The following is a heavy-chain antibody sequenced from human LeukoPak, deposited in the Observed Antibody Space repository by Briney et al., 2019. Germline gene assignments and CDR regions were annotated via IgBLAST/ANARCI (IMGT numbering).Heavy chain of an antibody. V-gene: IGHV1-2*02. CDR3: ARRTRGNDLDY. CDR2: INPNNGDT. J-gene: IGHJ4*02. Sequence: ASVKVSCKASGYTFTDYFMYWVRQAPGQGLEWMAWINPNNGDTKYEQKFQGRVTMTRDTSISTAYMELSSLRSDDTAVYYCARRTRGNDLDYWGQGTLVTVSS. D-gene: IGHD5-12*01. CDR1: GYTFTDYF.